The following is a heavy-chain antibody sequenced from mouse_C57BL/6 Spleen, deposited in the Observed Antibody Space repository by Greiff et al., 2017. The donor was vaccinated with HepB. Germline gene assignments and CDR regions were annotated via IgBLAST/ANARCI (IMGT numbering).Heavy chain of an antibody. J-gene: IGHJ2*01. V-gene: IGHV14-4*01. Sequence: EVQLQQSGAELVRPGASVKLSCTAPGFNIKDDYMHWVKQRPEQGLEWIGWIDPENGDTEYASKFQGKATITADTSSNTAYLQLSSLTSEDTAVYYCTTDGYYEGYWGQSTTLTVSS. CDR1: GFNIKDDY. CDR2: IDPENGDT. D-gene: IGHD2-3*01. CDR3: TTDGYYEGY.